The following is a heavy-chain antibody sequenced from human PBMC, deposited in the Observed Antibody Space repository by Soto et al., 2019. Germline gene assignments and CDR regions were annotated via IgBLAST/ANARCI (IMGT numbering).Heavy chain of an antibody. J-gene: IGHJ4*02. Sequence: QVQLVQSGAEVKKPGSSVKVSYKASGGTFSSYAISWVRQAPGQGLEWMGGIIPIFGTANYAQKFQGRVTITADESTSTAYMELSSLRSEDTAVYYCARVTHCSGGSCYSALDYWGQGTLVTVSS. CDR1: GGTFSSYA. CDR2: IIPIFGTA. V-gene: IGHV1-69*01. D-gene: IGHD2-15*01. CDR3: ARVTHCSGGSCYSALDY.